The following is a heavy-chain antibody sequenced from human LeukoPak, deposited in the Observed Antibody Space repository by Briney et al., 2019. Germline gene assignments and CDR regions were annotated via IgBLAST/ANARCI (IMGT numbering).Heavy chain of an antibody. CDR2: ISYDGSNK. CDR1: GFTFSSYA. Sequence: PGRSIGLSCAASGFTFSSYAMHWVSQAPGKGLEWVAVISYDGSNKYYADSVKGRFTISRDNSKNTLYLQMNSLRAEDTAVYYRASEGFVLMVYAMYVYWGQGTLVTVSS. J-gene: IGHJ4*02. V-gene: IGHV3-30-3*01. CDR3: ASEGFVLMVYAMYVY. D-gene: IGHD2-8*01.